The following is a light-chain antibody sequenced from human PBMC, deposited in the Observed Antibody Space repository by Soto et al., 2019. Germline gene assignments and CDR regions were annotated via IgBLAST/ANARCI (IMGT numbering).Light chain of an antibody. Sequence: EIVLTQSPGTLSLSPGDRATLSCRASQLVSSSYLAWYHQKPGQAPRLLIYGASSRATGIPDRFSGSGSGTDVTLTISRLEPEDFAVYYGQQSGSSPRTVGQGTKVEIK. V-gene: IGKV3-20*01. CDR2: GAS. CDR3: QQSGSSPRT. CDR1: QLVSSSY. J-gene: IGKJ1*01.